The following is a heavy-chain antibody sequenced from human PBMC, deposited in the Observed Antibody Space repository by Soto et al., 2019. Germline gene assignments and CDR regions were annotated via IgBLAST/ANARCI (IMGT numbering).Heavy chain of an antibody. V-gene: IGHV3-23*01. D-gene: IGHD3-22*01. J-gene: IGHJ4*02. CDR2: ISGSGGST. CDR3: AKDRRQDYYDSSGYYFDY. CDR1: GFTFSSYA. Sequence: GGSLRLSCAASGFTFSSYAMSWVRQAPGKGLEWVSAISGSGGSTYYADSVKGRFTISRDNSKNTLYLQMNSLRAEDTAVYYCAKDRRQDYYDSSGYYFDYWGQGTLVTVSS.